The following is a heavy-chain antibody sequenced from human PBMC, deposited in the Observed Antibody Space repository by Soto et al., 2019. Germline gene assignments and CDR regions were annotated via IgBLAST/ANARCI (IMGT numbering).Heavy chain of an antibody. V-gene: IGHV3-30*03. CDR3: ATDRSVGCVGDCHFDS. Sequence: QVQLVESGGGVVQSGRSLRLSCAASGFTFSSYGMHWVRQAPGKGREWVGVVSYDGSEKYYADSVWGRFTISRYNSRNALSLEMTSRGAGNSALYYCATDRSVGCVGDCHFDSWGQGTLVTVSS. D-gene: IGHD2-21*02. J-gene: IGHJ4*02. CDR2: VSYDGSEK. CDR1: GFTFSSYG.